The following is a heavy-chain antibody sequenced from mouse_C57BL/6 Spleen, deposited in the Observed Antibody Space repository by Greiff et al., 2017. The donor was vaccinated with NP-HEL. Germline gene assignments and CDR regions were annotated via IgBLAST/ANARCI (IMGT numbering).Heavy chain of an antibody. Sequence: EVQVVESGGGLVKPGGSLKLSCAASGFTFSSYAMSWVRQTPEKRLEWVATISDGGSYTYYPDNVKGRFTISRDNAKNNLYLQMSHLKSEDTAMYYCARDRSSGWFAYWGQGTLVTVSA. D-gene: IGHD3-2*02. CDR2: ISDGGSYT. CDR3: ARDRSSGWFAY. J-gene: IGHJ3*01. CDR1: GFTFSSYA. V-gene: IGHV5-4*01.